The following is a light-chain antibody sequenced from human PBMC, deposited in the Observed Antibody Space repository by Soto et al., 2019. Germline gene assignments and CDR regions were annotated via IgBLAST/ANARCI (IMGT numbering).Light chain of an antibody. Sequence: EIVMMQSPATLSVSPGESVTLSCRASQLFSSNLAWYQHKPGQAPRLLIYGVSSRATGIPDRFSGSGSGTDFSLTISRLEPEDFAVYYCQQYGRSPWTFGQGTKGDIK. J-gene: IGKJ1*01. V-gene: IGKV3-20*01. CDR2: GVS. CDR1: QLFSSN. CDR3: QQYGRSPWT.